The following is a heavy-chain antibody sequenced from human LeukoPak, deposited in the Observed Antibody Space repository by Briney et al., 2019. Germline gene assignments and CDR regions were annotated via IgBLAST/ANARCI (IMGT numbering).Heavy chain of an antibody. J-gene: IGHJ1*01. Sequence: GGSLRLSCVVSGFTFNSCWMNWVRQAPGKGLEWVAHINPDGRDTYYVDTVKGRFTISRDNAQNSMYLQMNSLRVEDTAVYYCATWGDTTAEYFQRWGQGTLVTVSS. V-gene: IGHV3-7*01. D-gene: IGHD2-21*02. CDR3: ATWGDTTAEYFQR. CDR2: INPDGRDT. CDR1: GFTFNSCW.